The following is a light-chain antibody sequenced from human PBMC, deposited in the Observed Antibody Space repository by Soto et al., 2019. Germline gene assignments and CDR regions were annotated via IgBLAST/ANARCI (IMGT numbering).Light chain of an antibody. J-gene: IGKJ5*01. CDR1: QSVSSY. CDR2: DAS. CDR3: QQRSNWPTST. Sequence: EIVFTQSPATLSLSPGERATLSCRASQSVSSYLAWYQPKPGQAPRLLIYDASNRANGIPARFSASGSGTDLTLTISSLEPEDFAVYYCQQRSNWPTSTFGQGTRLEIK. V-gene: IGKV3-11*01.